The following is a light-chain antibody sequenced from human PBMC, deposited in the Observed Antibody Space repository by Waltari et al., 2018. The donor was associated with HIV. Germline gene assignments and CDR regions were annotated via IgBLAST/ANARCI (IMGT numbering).Light chain of an antibody. CDR3: QMWDVRSVHFWV. Sequence: SYVLTQPPSVSVAPGQTARITCGGSNIRSKSVHWYQQKPGQAPVLVVADGSGRPSGIPERFSGSNSGSAATLTISGVEAGDEADYYCQMWDVRSVHFWVFGGGTRLTVL. V-gene: IGLV3-21*02. CDR2: DGS. J-gene: IGLJ3*02. CDR1: NIRSKS.